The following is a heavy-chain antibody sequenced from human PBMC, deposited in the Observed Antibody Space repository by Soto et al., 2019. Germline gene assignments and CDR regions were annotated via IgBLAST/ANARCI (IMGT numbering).Heavy chain of an antibody. V-gene: IGHV1-3*01. CDR2: INAGNGNT. D-gene: IGHD5-18*01. Sequence: ASVKVSCKTSGYTLTSYAMHWVRQAPGQRLEWMGWINAGNGNTKYSQKFQGRVTITRDTSASTAYMELSSLRSEDTAVYYCARGNGYSYGYVYYYYYGMDVWGQGTTVTVS. CDR3: ARGNGYSYGYVYYYYYGMDV. J-gene: IGHJ6*02. CDR1: GYTLTSYA.